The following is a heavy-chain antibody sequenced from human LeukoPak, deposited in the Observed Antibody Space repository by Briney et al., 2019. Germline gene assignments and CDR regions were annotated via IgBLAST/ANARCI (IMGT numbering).Heavy chain of an antibody. CDR1: GGTFSSYA. Sequence: ASVKVSCKASGGTFSSYAISWVRQAPGQGLEWMGRIIPILGIANYAQKFQGRVTMTRNTSISTAYMELSSLRSEDTAVYYCARGIIYSSWMDVWGQGTTVTVSS. J-gene: IGHJ6*02. D-gene: IGHD6-6*01. CDR2: IIPILGIA. CDR3: ARGIIYSSWMDV. V-gene: IGHV1-69*04.